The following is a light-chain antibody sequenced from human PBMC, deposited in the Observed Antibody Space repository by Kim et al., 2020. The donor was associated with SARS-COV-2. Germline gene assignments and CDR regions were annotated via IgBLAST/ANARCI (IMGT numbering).Light chain of an antibody. CDR2: GKN. CDR1: GLSSYY. J-gene: IGLJ3*02. CDR3: NSRDSSGNHLV. V-gene: IGLV3-19*01. Sequence: AWGEKGRITCQGGGLSSYYASWYQQKPGQAPVLVIYGKNNRPSGIPDRFSGSSSGNTASLTITGAQAEDEADYYCNSRDSSGNHLVFGGGTKLTVL.